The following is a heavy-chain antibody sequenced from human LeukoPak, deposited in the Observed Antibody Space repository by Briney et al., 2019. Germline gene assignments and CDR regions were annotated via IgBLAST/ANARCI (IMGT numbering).Heavy chain of an antibody. V-gene: IGHV3-23*01. J-gene: IGHJ4*02. CDR3: AKRGVVIRGLLVIGYHQEAYHYDF. D-gene: IGHD3/OR15-3a*01. Sequence: PGGSLRLSCVVSGISLSNYAMTWVRQAPGKGLEWLSYISERGGSTTYADSVKGRFTISRDTSLNTLYLQMNNLRAEDTAVYFCAKRGVVIRGLLVIGYHQEAYHYDFWGQGVLVTVSS. CDR1: GISLSNYA. CDR2: ISERGGST.